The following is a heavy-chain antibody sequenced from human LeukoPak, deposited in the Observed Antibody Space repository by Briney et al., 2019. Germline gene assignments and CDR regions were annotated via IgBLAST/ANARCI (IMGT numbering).Heavy chain of an antibody. CDR3: ARGRYDSSGPDAFDI. CDR1: GGSISSGGYY. Sequence: SETLSLTCPVSGGSISSGGYYWSWIRQHPGKGLEWIGYIYYSGGTYYNPSLKSRVTISVDTSKNQFSLKLSSVTAADTAVYYCARGRYDSSGPDAFDIWGQGTMVTVSS. CDR2: IYYSGGT. V-gene: IGHV4-31*03. D-gene: IGHD3-22*01. J-gene: IGHJ3*02.